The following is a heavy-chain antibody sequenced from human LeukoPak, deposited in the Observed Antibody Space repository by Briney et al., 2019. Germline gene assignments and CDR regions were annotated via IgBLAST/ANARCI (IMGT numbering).Heavy chain of an antibody. CDR1: GFTFSSYG. Sequence: GRSLRLSCAASGFTFSSYGMHWVRQAPGEGLEWVAVISYDGSNKYYADSVKGRFTISRDNSKSTLYLQMNSLRAEDTAVYYCAKDFPSSGWPYGAFDIWGQGTMVTVSS. CDR3: AKDFPSSGWPYGAFDI. CDR2: ISYDGSNK. V-gene: IGHV3-30*18. J-gene: IGHJ3*02. D-gene: IGHD6-19*01.